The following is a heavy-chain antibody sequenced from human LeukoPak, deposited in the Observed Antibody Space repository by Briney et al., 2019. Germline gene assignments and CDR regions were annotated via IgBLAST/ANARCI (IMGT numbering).Heavy chain of an antibody. J-gene: IGHJ3*02. CDR2: IYPGDSDT. V-gene: IGHV5-51*01. D-gene: IGHD1-26*01. Sequence: GESLKISCKGSGYSFTSYWIGWVRQMPGKGLEWMGIIYPGDSDTRYSPSFQGQVTISADKSISTAYLQWSSLKASDTAMYYCARHIRPLGATPAAFDIWGQGTMVTVSS. CDR3: ARHIRPLGATPAAFDI. CDR1: GYSFTSYW.